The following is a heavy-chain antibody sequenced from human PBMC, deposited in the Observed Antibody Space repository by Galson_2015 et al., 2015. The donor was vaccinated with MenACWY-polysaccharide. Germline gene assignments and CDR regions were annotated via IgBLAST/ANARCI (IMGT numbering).Heavy chain of an antibody. D-gene: IGHD3-10*01. Sequence: SLRLSCAASGFTFSSYRMNWVRQAPGKGLEWVSSISSSSSYIYYADSVKGRFTISRDNAKNSLYLQMNSLRAEDTAVYYCAREGWFGELQTVDYWGQGTLVTVSS. J-gene: IGHJ4*02. V-gene: IGHV3-21*01. CDR2: ISSSSSYI. CDR3: AREGWFGELQTVDY. CDR1: GFTFSSYR.